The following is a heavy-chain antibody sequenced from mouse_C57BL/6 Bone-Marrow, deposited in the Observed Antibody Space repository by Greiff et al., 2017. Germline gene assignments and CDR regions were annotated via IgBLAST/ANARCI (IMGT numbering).Heavy chain of an antibody. J-gene: IGHJ3*01. CDR1: GFNIKDDY. D-gene: IGHD1-1*01. CDR2: IDPENGDT. V-gene: IGHV14-4*01. Sequence: VQLKESGAELVRPGASVKLSCTASGFNIKDDYMHWVKQRPEQGLEWIGWIDPENGDTEYASKFQGKGTITAATSSNTAYLQLSSLTSEDTAVYYCTTRVYYYGSSPAWFAYWGQGTLVTVSA. CDR3: TTRVYYYGSSPAWFAY.